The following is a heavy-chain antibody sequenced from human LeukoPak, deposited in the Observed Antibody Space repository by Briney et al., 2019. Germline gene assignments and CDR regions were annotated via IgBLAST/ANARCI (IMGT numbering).Heavy chain of an antibody. J-gene: IGHJ5*02. Sequence: SETLSLTCTVSGGSISSSSYYWGWIRQPPGKGLEWIGSIYYNGSTYYNPSLESRVTISVDTSKNQFSLKLSSVTAADTAVYYCARVGDQWELRWFDPWGQGTLVTVSS. CDR3: ARVGDQWELRWFDP. D-gene: IGHD1-26*01. CDR2: IYYNGST. CDR1: GGSISSSSYY. V-gene: IGHV4-39*07.